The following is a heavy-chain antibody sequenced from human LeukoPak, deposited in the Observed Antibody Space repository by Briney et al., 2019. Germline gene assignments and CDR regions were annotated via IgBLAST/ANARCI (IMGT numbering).Heavy chain of an antibody. CDR2: INHSGST. CDR1: GGSFSGYY. V-gene: IGHV4-34*01. D-gene: IGHD3-10*01. J-gene: IGHJ3*02. Sequence: PSETLSLTCAVYGGSFSGYYWSWIRQPPGKGLEWMGEINHSGSTNYNPSLKSRVTISVDTSKNQFSLKLSSVTAADTAVYYCARSITMVRGARRAFDIWGQGTMVTVSS. CDR3: ARSITMVRGARRAFDI.